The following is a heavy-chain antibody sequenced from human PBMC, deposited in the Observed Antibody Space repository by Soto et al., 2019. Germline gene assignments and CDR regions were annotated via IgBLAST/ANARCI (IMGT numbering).Heavy chain of an antibody. V-gene: IGHV3-23*01. CDR1: GFTFSSYA. D-gene: IGHD5-12*01. Sequence: GGSLRLSCAASGFTFSSYAMSWVRQAPGKGLEWVSAISGSGGSTYYADSVKGRFTISRDNSKNTLYLQMNSLRAEDTAVYYSAKDRKYSGYDYYFDYWGQGTLVTVSS. CDR2: ISGSGGST. J-gene: IGHJ4*02. CDR3: AKDRKYSGYDYYFDY.